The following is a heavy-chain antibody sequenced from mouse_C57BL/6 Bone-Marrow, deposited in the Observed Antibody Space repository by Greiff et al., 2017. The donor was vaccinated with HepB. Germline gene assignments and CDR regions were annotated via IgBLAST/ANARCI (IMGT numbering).Heavy chain of an antibody. Sequence: VQLQQPGAELVKPGASVKLSCKASGYTFTSYWMQWVKQRPGQGLEWIGEIDPSDSYTNYNQKFKGKATLTVDTSSSTAYMQLSSLTSEDSAVYYCARSPLLTMMDYWGQGTSVTVSS. J-gene: IGHJ4*01. CDR1: GYTFTSYW. D-gene: IGHD2-10*01. CDR3: ARSPLLTMMDY. CDR2: IDPSDSYT. V-gene: IGHV1-50*01.